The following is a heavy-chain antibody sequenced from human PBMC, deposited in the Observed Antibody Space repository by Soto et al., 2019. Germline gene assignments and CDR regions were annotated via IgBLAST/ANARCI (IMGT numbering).Heavy chain of an antibody. CDR1: GFTFSRYN. D-gene: IGHD3-22*01. V-gene: IGHV3-48*01. Sequence: PGGSLRLSCAASGFTFSRYNMNWVRQAPGKGLEWISYISSGSTTIHYADSVEGRFTISRDHATNYLYLQMNSLRAEDTAVYYCARDTLADSGGYSVDYWGQGTLVTVSS. CDR3: ARDTLADSGGYSVDY. CDR2: ISSGSTTI. J-gene: IGHJ4*02.